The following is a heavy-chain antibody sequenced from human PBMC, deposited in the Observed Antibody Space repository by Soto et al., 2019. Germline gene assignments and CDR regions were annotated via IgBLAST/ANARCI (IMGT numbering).Heavy chain of an antibody. J-gene: IGHJ6*01. D-gene: IGHD1-1*01. CDR3: ARGRLSARYYYYYYGMDF. CDR1: GYTFTGYY. CDR2: INPNSGGT. Sequence: ASVKVSCKASGYTFTGYYMHWVRQAPGQGLEWMGWINPNSGGTNYAQKFQGWVTMTRDTSISTAYMELSRLRSDDTAVYYCARGRLSARYYYYYYGMDFCRQGTTVTGSS. V-gene: IGHV1-2*04.